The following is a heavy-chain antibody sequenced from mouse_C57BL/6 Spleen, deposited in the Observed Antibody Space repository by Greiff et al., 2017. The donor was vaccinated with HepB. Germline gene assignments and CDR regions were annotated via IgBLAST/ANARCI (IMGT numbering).Heavy chain of an antibody. V-gene: IGHV2-2*01. Sequence: VQRVESGPGLVQPSQSLSITCTVSGFSLTSYGVHWVRQSPGKGLEWLGVIWSGGSTDYNAAFISRLSISKDNSKSQVFFKMNSLQADDTAIYYCAREPPRHAMDYWGQGTSVTVSS. CDR3: AREPPRHAMDY. CDR1: GFSLTSYG. J-gene: IGHJ4*01. CDR2: IWSGGST.